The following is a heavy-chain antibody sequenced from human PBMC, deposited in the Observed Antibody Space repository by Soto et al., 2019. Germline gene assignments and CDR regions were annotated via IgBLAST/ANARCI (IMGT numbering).Heavy chain of an antibody. D-gene: IGHD2-15*01. V-gene: IGHV3-53*01. CDR3: ARDIVPAKYGMDV. Sequence: LRLSCAASGFTVSSNYMSWVRQAPGKGLEWVSVIYSGGSTYYADSVKGRFTISRDNSKNTLYLQMNSLRAEDTAVYYCARDIVPAKYGMDVWGQGTTVTVSS. CDR2: IYSGGST. CDR1: GFTVSSNY. J-gene: IGHJ6*02.